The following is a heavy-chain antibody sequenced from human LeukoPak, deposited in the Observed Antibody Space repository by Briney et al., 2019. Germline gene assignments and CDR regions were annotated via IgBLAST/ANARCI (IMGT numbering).Heavy chain of an antibody. D-gene: IGHD1-1*01. CDR2: INHSGST. V-gene: IGHV4-34*01. CDR1: GGSFSGYY. J-gene: IGHJ3*02. CDR3: ARNPLDDAFDI. Sequence: SETLSLTCAVYGGSFSGYYWSWIRQPPGKGLEWIGEINHSGSTNYNPSLKSRVTISVDTSKNQFSLKLSSVTAADTAVYYCARNPLDDAFDIWGQGTMVTVSS.